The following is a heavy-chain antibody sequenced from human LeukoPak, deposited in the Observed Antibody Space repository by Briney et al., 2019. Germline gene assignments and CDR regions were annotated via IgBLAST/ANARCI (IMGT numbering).Heavy chain of an antibody. CDR2: IYHSGST. D-gene: IGHD3-3*01. Sequence: PSGTLSLTYSVSGGSISSGNWWSWVRQPPGKGLEWIGEIYHSGSTNYNPSLKSRVTISVGRSKNHFSLKLSSVTAADTAVYYCARPECGGALGIWGQGTMVTAYS. V-gene: IGHV4-4*02. CDR3: ARPECGGALGI. J-gene: IGHJ3*02. CDR1: GGSISSGNW.